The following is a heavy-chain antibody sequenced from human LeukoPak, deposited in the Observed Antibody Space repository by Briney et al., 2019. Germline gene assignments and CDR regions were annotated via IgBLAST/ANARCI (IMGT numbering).Heavy chain of an antibody. D-gene: IGHD5-12*01. J-gene: IGHJ4*02. CDR1: GLTFSTRA. CDR2: ISSSGGTT. CDR3: AKTEGIYVGRDLLLTTIDY. V-gene: IGHV3-23*01. Sequence: GSLRLSCEASGLTFSTRAMTWVRQAPGKGLEWVSAISSSGGTTYYAESVKGRFTISRDNSKNTLYLQMNSLRVEDTAVYYCAKTEGIYVGRDLLLTTIDYWGQGTLVTVSS.